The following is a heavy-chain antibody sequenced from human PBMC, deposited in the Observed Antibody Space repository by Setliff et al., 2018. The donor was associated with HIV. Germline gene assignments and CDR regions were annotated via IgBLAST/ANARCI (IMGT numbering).Heavy chain of an antibody. Sequence: PSETLSLTCTVSGGSISSYYWSWIRQPAGKGLEWVGYIYYSGSTYYNPSLKSRVTISVDTSKNQFSLKLSSVTAADTAVYYCARDSSYGGIDYWGQGTLVTVS. CDR2: IYYSGST. CDR3: ARDSSYGGIDY. D-gene: IGHD4-17*01. V-gene: IGHV4-59*06. J-gene: IGHJ4*02. CDR1: GGSISSYY.